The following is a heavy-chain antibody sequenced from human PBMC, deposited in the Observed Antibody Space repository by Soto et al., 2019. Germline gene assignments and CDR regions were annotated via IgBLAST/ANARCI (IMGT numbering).Heavy chain of an antibody. CDR2: TYYRSKWYN. V-gene: IGHV6-1*01. D-gene: IGHD1-1*01. CDR1: GDSVSSNSAG. CDR3: ARGSWDDVSGHYYMDV. Sequence: PSQTLSLTCDISGDSVSSNSAGWNWIRQTPSRGLEWLGRTYYRSKWYNNYAVSVKSRITTNPDTSKNQFSLQLNSVTPEDTAVYYCARGSWDDVSGHYYMDVWGKGTTVTVSS. J-gene: IGHJ6*03.